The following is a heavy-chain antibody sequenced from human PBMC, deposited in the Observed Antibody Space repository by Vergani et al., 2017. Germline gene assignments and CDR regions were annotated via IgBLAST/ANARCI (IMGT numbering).Heavy chain of an antibody. D-gene: IGHD3-22*01. CDR1: GYSFTSYW. CDR3: ATSHYDSSGYYFY. Sequence: EVQLVQSGAEVKKPGESLRISCKGSGYSFTSYWITWVRQMPGKGLEWMGRIDPSDSYTNYSPSFQGHVTISSYKSIRTAYLQWSSLKASDTAMYYCATSHYDSSGYYFYWGQGTLVTVSS. CDR2: IDPSDSYT. J-gene: IGHJ4*02. V-gene: IGHV5-10-1*03.